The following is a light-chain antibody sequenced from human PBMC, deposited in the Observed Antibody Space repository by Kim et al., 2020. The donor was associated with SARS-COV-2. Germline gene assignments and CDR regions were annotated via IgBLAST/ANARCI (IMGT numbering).Light chain of an antibody. CDR3: QQYYSYPPI. V-gene: IGKV1-8*01. J-gene: IGKJ2*01. CDR2: AAS. CDR1: QGISSY. Sequence: SASTGDRVTITCRASQGISSYLALYQQKPGKAPKLLIYAASTLQSGVPSRFSGSGSGTDFTLTISCLQSEDFATYYCQQYYSYPPIFGQGTKLEI.